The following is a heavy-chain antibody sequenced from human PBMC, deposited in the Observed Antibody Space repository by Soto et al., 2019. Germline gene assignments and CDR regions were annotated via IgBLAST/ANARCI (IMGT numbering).Heavy chain of an antibody. CDR1: EYNFTSYW. CDR3: ARSRRGAYSSGWYSPSGYYNYGIDV. Sequence: PGESLKISCKASEYNFTSYWTGWVRQMPGKGLEWMGIIYPGDSDTKYSPSLQGQVTISADTSISTAYLQWTSLKASDTAMYYCARSRRGAYSSGWYSPSGYYNYGIDVWGQGTKVTVSS. CDR2: IYPGDSDT. J-gene: IGHJ6*02. D-gene: IGHD6-19*01. V-gene: IGHV5-51*01.